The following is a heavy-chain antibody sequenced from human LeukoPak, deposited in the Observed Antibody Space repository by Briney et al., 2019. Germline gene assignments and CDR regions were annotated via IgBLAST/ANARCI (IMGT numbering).Heavy chain of an antibody. V-gene: IGHV3-23*01. CDR3: AKYFYDSSGYYDAAPLDS. J-gene: IGHJ4*02. CDR2: ISDNAYTT. Sequence: GGSLRLSCAASGFTFSSYVMTWVRQAPGKGLEWVSSISDNAYTTYYADSVRGRFTISRDNSKNTLYLQMIGLRPEDTAVYSCAKYFYDSSGYYDAAPLDSWGQGTLVTVFS. D-gene: IGHD3-22*01. CDR1: GFTFSSYV.